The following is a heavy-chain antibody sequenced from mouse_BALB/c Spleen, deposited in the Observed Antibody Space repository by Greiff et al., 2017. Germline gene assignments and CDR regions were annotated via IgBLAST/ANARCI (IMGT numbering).Heavy chain of an antibody. CDR1: GFTFSSYG. Sequence: EVQLVESGGDLVKPGGSLKLSCAASGFTFSSYGMSWVRQTPDKRLEWVATISSGGSYTYYPDSVKGRFTISRDNAKNTLYLQMSSLKSEDTARYYCARGGGFAYWGQGTLVTVSA. J-gene: IGHJ3*01. CDR3: ARGGGFAY. CDR2: ISSGGSYT. V-gene: IGHV5-6*01.